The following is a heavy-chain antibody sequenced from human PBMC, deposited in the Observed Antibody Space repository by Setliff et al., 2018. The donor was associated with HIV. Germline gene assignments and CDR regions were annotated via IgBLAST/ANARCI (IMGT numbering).Heavy chain of an antibody. V-gene: IGHV4-39*07. J-gene: IGHJ6*02. D-gene: IGHD6-19*01. CDR2: IYYSGST. CDR1: GVSIPTNY. Sequence: SETLSLTCNISGVSIPTNYWGWIGQPPGKGLEWIGSIYYSGSTYYNPSLESRVTMSVDTPRTQFSLKLRSVTAADTAVYYCARDPSIAVAGAAVWGQGTTVTVSS. CDR3: ARDPSIAVAGAAV.